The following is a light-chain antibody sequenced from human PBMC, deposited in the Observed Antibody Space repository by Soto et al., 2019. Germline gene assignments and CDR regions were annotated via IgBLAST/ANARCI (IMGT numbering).Light chain of an antibody. V-gene: IGKV1D-12*01. CDR3: QQADSFPLT. J-gene: IGKJ4*01. CDR1: QDISTL. CDR2: GAS. Sequence: DIQMTQSPSSVSASIGDTVTITCRASQDISTLLAWYQQKPGKAPKLLIYGASTLESGVPSRFSGRGSGTGFTLTIRRLQPEDFATYFCQQADSFPLTFGGGTKVDIK.